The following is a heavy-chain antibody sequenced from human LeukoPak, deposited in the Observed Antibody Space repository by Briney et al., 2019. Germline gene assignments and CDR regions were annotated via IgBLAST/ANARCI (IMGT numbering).Heavy chain of an antibody. CDR3: AGAYCGGHCYNPYFHH. D-gene: IGHD2-21*01. J-gene: IGHJ1*01. V-gene: IGHV4-30-4*08. Sequence: SETLSLTCTVSGGSISSGDYYWSWIRQPPGKGLEWIGYIYYSGSTYYNPSLKSRVTISVDTSKNQFSLKLSSVTAADTAVYYCAGAYCGGHCYNPYFHHWGQGTLVTVSS. CDR1: GGSISSGDYY. CDR2: IYYSGST.